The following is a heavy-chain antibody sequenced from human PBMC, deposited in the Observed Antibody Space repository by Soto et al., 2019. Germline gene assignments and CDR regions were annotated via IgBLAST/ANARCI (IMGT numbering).Heavy chain of an antibody. CDR2: ISGGGGST. CDR3: ARAPIRAYSYGYIDY. CDR1: GFTYSSYA. D-gene: IGHD5-18*01. Sequence: SGGSLRLSCAASGFTYSSYAMNWVRQAPGKGLEWVSTISGGGGSTYYADSVKGRFTISRDNSENTLFLQMNSLRVDDTAVYFCARAPIRAYSYGYIDYWGQGTLVTVSS. J-gene: IGHJ4*02. V-gene: IGHV3-23*01.